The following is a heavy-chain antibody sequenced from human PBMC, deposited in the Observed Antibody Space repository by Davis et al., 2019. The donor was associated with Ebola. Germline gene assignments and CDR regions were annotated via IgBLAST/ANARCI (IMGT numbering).Heavy chain of an antibody. D-gene: IGHD5-18*01. Sequence: GGSLRLSCAASGFTFSTYSVNWVRQAPGKGLEWVSFISSSSNYIYYADSVKGRFTVSRDNAKNTVYLQMTSLRAEDTALYYCAKDRGYSIDLIANWFDPWGQGTLVTVSS. V-gene: IGHV3-21*04. CDR3: AKDRGYSIDLIANWFDP. CDR2: ISSSSNYI. J-gene: IGHJ5*02. CDR1: GFTFSTYS.